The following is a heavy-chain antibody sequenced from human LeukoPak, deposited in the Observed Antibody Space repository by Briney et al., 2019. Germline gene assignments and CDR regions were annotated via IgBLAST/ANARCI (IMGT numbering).Heavy chain of an antibody. CDR3: ARSYGDINWFDP. V-gene: IGHV3-53*01. CDR1: GFTVSSNY. Sequence: PGGSLRLSCAASGFTVSSNYMSWVRQAPGKGLEWVSVIYSGGSTYYADSVKGRFTISRDNSKNTLYLQMSSLRAEDTAVYYCARSYGDINWFDPWGQGTLVTVSS. D-gene: IGHD4-17*01. CDR2: IYSGGST. J-gene: IGHJ5*02.